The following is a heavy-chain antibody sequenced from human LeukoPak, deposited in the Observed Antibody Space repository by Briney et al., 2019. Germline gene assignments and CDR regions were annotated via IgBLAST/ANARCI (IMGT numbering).Heavy chain of an antibody. CDR3: ARIRSGWYFDY. J-gene: IGHJ4*02. D-gene: IGHD6-19*01. CDR2: ITSSGTGT. V-gene: IGHV3-64*02. Sequence: GGSLRLSCTASGFTLSSSAMYWVRQAPGKGLEFVSVITSSGTGTDYADSVKGRFTISRDNSKNTLYLQMGSLRADVMAIYYCARIRSGWYFDYWGQGTLVTVSS. CDR1: GFTLSSSA.